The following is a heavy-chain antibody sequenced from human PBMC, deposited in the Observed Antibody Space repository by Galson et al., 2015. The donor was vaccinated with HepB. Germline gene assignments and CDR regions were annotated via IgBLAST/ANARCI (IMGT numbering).Heavy chain of an antibody. CDR1: GFTFSAYS. CDR3: ARGAYPSTVHMIEY. V-gene: IGHV3-21*01. D-gene: IGHD1-1*01. CDR2: ISGDSVYM. Sequence: SLRLSCAASGFTFSAYSMNWVRQAPGKGLEWLSSISGDSVYMFYGGSVKARFTISRDNAKNSLYLQIDSLRAEDTAVYFCARGAYPSTVHMIEYWGQGALVAVSS. J-gene: IGHJ4*02.